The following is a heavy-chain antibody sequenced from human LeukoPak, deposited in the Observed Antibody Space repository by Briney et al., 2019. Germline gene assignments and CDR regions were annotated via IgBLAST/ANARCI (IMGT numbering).Heavy chain of an antibody. CDR1: GGSISSYC. CDR3: ARDRVTMVRGVPSGMDV. Sequence: PSETLSLTCTVSGGSISSYCWSWIRQPPGKGLEWIGYIYYSGNTNYNPSLKSRVTISVDTSKNQFSLKQSSVTAADTAVYYCARDRVTMVRGVPSGMDVWGKGTTVTVSS. CDR2: IYYSGNT. V-gene: IGHV4-59*01. J-gene: IGHJ6*04. D-gene: IGHD3-10*01.